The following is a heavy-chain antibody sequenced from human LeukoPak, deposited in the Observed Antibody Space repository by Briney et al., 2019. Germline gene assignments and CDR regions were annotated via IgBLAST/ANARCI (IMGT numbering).Heavy chain of an antibody. CDR2: IYYSGST. V-gene: IGHV4-59*01. Sequence: SETLSLTCTVSGGSLSSYYWSWLRQPPGKGLEWIGYIYYSGSTNYNPSLKSRVTISVDTSKNQFSLKLSSVTAADTAVYYCARGDYGDYVLQAFDIWGQGTMVTVSS. CDR3: ARGDYGDYVLQAFDI. CDR1: GGSLSSYY. D-gene: IGHD4-17*01. J-gene: IGHJ3*02.